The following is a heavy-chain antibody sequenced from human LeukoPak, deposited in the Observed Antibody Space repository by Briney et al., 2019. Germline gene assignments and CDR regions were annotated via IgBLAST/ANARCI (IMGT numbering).Heavy chain of an antibody. CDR2: ISGSGGST. D-gene: IGHD2/OR15-2a*01. CDR1: GFTFSSYA. CDR3: ATDLDSSYYYYYMDV. V-gene: IGHV3-23*01. J-gene: IGHJ6*03. Sequence: GGSLRLSCAASGFTFSSYAMSWVRQAPGKGLECVSAISGSGGSTYYADSVKGRFTISRDNSKNTLYLQMNSLRAEDTAVYYCATDLDSSYYYYYMDVWGKGTTVTVSS.